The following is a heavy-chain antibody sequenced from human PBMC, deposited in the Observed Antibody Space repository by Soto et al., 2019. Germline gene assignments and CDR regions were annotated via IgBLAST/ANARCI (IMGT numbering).Heavy chain of an antibody. Sequence: ASVKVSCKASGYTFTSYYMHWVRQAPGQGLEWMGIINPSGGSTSYAQKFQGRVTMTRDTSTSTVYMELSSLRSEDTAVYYCARDRVPLGIRGAFDIWGQGTMVTV. J-gene: IGHJ3*02. D-gene: IGHD3-16*01. V-gene: IGHV1-46*01. CDR1: GYTFTSYY. CDR2: INPSGGST. CDR3: ARDRVPLGIRGAFDI.